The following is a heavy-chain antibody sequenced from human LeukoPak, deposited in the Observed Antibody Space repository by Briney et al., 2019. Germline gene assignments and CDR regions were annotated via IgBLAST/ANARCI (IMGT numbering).Heavy chain of an antibody. Sequence: SETLSLTCTVSGGSISSYYWSWIRQPPGKGLEWIGYIYYSGSTNYNPSLKSRVTISVDTSKNQFSLKLSSVTAADTAVYYCAASGGSYSFDYWAQVALVTVSS. CDR1: GGSISSYY. D-gene: IGHD1-26*01. V-gene: IGHV4-59*01. CDR2: IYYSGST. J-gene: IGHJ4*02. CDR3: AASGGSYSFDY.